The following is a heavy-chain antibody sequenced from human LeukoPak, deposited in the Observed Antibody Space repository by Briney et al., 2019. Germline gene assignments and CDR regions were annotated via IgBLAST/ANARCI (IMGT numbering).Heavy chain of an antibody. CDR1: GGSISSSSYY. Sequence: SETLSLTCTVSGGSISSSSYYWGWIRQPPGKGLEWIGRIYTSGSTNYNPSLKSRVTISVDTSKNQFSLKLSSVTAADTAVYYCARTGGKPPGIAVAGISGSFDYWGQGTLVTVSS. D-gene: IGHD6-19*01. CDR3: ARTGGKPPGIAVAGISGSFDY. J-gene: IGHJ4*02. V-gene: IGHV4-61*02. CDR2: IYTSGST.